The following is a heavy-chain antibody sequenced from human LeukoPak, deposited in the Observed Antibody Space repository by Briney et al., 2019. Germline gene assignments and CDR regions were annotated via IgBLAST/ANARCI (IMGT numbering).Heavy chain of an antibody. Sequence: PGGSLRLSCAASGFTFSDCYMNWIRQAPGKGLEWVSSISSSSSYIYYADSVKGRFTISRDNAKNSLYLQMNSLRAEDTAVYYCARDPYSSGWYLPAAASGVFGSFDYWGQGTLVTVSS. CDR2: ISSSSSYI. D-gene: IGHD6-19*01. J-gene: IGHJ4*02. V-gene: IGHV3-21*01. CDR3: ARDPYSSGWYLPAAASGVFGSFDY. CDR1: GFTFSDCY.